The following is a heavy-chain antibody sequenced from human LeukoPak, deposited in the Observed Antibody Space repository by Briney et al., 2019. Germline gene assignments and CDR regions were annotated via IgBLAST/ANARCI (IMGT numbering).Heavy chain of an antibody. CDR1: GFTFSSYG. CDR3: AGRRVLDASFDY. D-gene: IGHD3-16*01. J-gene: IGHJ4*02. V-gene: IGHV3-30*02. Sequence: GGSLRLSCAASGFTFSSYGMHWVRQAPGKGLEWVAFIQYDGSNKYSADSVKGRFIISRDNSKTTLYLQMNSLRAEDTAVYYCAGRRVLDASFDYWGQGTLVTVSS. CDR2: IQYDGSNK.